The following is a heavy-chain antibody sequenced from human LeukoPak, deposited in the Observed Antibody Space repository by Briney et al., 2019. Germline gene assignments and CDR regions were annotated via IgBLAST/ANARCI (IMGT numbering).Heavy chain of an antibody. CDR2: IRSKANSYAT. V-gene: IGHV3-73*01. J-gene: IGHJ3*02. D-gene: IGHD5-12*01. Sequence: RGSLRLSCAASGFTFSGSAMHWVRQASGKGLEWVGRIRSKANSYATAYAASVKGRFTISRDDSKNTAYLQMNSLKTEDTAVYYCTTGYVVTSDAFDIWGQGTMVTVSS. CDR3: TTGYVVTSDAFDI. CDR1: GFTFSGSA.